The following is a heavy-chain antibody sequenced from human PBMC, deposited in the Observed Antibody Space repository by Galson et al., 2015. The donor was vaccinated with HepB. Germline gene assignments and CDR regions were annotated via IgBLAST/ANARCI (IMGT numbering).Heavy chain of an antibody. D-gene: IGHD2-2*01. Sequence: SVKVSCKASGYTFTSYYMHWVRQAPGQGLEWMGIINPSGGSTSYAQKFQGRVTMTRDTSTSTVYMELSSLRSEDTAVYYCALVPAAKGGANWFDPWGQGTLVTVSS. J-gene: IGHJ5*02. CDR3: ALVPAAKGGANWFDP. CDR2: INPSGGST. V-gene: IGHV1-46*03. CDR1: GYTFTSYY.